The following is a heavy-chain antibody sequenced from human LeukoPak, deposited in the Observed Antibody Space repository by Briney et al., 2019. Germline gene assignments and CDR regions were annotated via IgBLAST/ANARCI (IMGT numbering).Heavy chain of an antibody. V-gene: IGHV1-8*01. J-gene: IGHJ4*02. CDR3: ARGPPNWGHDY. CDR1: GYTFTSYD. Sequence: EASVKLSCKASGYTFTSYDINWVRQATGQGPEWMGWMSPNSGNTGYAQKFQGRVTMTRSTSMSTAYMELSSLRSEDTAVYYCARGPPNWGHDYWGQGTLVTVSS. CDR2: MSPNSGNT. D-gene: IGHD7-27*01.